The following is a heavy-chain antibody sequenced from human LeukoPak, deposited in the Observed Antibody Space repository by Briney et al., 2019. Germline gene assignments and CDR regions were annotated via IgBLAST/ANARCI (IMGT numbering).Heavy chain of an antibody. CDR2: FYVGGAT. Sequence: GESLRLSCAASGFTFSTYAMSWVRQAPGKGLEWVSVFYVGGATYYADSVKGRFTISRDNSENTLYLQMKSPRAEDTAVYYCARGDGYNFFDYWGQGTLVTVSS. V-gene: IGHV3-23*03. CDR3: ARGDGYNFFDY. J-gene: IGHJ4*02. CDR1: GFTFSTYA. D-gene: IGHD5-24*01.